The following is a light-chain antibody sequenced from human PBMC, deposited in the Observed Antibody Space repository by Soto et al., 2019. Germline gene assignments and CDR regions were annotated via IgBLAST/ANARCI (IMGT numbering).Light chain of an antibody. V-gene: IGLV2-8*01. CDR2: EVS. CDR3: SSFVASGHLRV. CDR1: SSDIGAYNY. Sequence: QSALTQPASVSGSPGQSVTISCTGTSSDIGAYNYVTWYQQHPGKAPKLMIYEVSERPSGVPNRFSGSKSGNTASLTISGLQPEDEAEYYCSSFVASGHLRVFGTGTKLTVL. J-gene: IGLJ1*01.